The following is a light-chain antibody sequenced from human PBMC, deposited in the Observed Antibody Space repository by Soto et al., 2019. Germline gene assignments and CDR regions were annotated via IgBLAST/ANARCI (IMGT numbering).Light chain of an antibody. V-gene: IGKV1-27*01. CDR2: GAS. CDR3: QKYSGAPFT. CDR1: QAIGLY. Sequence: DIQMTQSPSSLSASLRDRVTITCRASQAIGLYLAWYQHRPGKLPKLLIYGASNLQSGVPSRFSGSGSGTDFTLTISSLQPEDVETYYCQKYSGAPFTFGGGTKVEI. J-gene: IGKJ4*01.